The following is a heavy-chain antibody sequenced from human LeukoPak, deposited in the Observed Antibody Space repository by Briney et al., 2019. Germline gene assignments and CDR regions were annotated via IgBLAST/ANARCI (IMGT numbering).Heavy chain of an antibody. V-gene: IGHV3-30*04. CDR1: GFTFSSYA. CDR2: ISYDGSNK. J-gene: IGHJ4*02. CDR3: ARDGGLDY. Sequence: GGSLRLSCAASGFTFSSYAMHWVRQAPGKGLEWVAVISYDGSNKYYADSVKGRFTISRDNSKNTLYLQMNSLRAEDTAVYYCARDGGLDYWGQGTLVTVSS. D-gene: IGHD6-25*01.